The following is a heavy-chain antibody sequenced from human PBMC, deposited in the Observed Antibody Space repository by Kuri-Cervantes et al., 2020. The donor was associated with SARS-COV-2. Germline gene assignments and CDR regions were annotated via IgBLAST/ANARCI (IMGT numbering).Heavy chain of an antibody. CDR2: IWYDGSNK. J-gene: IGHJ6*02. CDR1: GFTFSSYG. Sequence: GGSLRLSCAASGFTFSSYGMHWVRQAPGKGLEWVAVIWYDGSNKYYADSVKGRFTISRDNSKNTLYLHMNSLRAEDTAVYYCAKDRHGSGWIYNYYYYGMDVWGQGTTVTVSS. CDR3: AKDRHGSGWIYNYYYYGMDV. V-gene: IGHV3-30*02. D-gene: IGHD6-19*01.